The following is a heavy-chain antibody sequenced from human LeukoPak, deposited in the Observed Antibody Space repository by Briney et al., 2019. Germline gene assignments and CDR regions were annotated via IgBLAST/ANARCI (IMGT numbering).Heavy chain of an antibody. CDR2: MSYDGSNK. D-gene: IGHD6-13*01. CDR3: ARDGGYSSSWYDFDY. Sequence: GRSLRLSCAASGFTFSSYAMHWVRQAPGKGLEWVAVMSYDGSNKYYADSVKGRFTISRDNSKNTLYLQMNSLRAEDTAVYYCARDGGYSSSWYDFDYWGQGTLVTVSS. J-gene: IGHJ4*02. CDR1: GFTFSSYA. V-gene: IGHV3-30*04.